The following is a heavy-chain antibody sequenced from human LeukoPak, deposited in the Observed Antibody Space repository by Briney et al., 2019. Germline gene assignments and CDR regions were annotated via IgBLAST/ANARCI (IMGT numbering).Heavy chain of an antibody. V-gene: IGHV1-8*03. CDR1: GYTFTSXD. CDR2: MNPNSGNT. D-gene: IGHD2-2*01. CDR3: ARGDIVVVPAASIGAFDI. Sequence: GASXXXXXKASGYTFTSXDINWVRQATGQGLEWMGWMNPNSGNTGYAQKFQGRVTITRNTSISTAYMELSSLRSEDTAVYYCARGDIVVVPAASIGAFDIWGQGTMVTVSS. J-gene: IGHJ3*02.